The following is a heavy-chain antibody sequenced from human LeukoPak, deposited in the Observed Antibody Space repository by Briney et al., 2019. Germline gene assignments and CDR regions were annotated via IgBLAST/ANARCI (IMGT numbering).Heavy chain of an antibody. CDR2: IYPGDSDT. D-gene: IGHD2-2*01. CDR1: GYSFTSYW. V-gene: IGHV5-51*01. CDR3: ARTLPRDCSSTSCPRSDYYYMDV. J-gene: IGHJ6*03. Sequence: GESLKISCRGSGYSFTSYWIGWVRQMPEKGLEWMGIIYPGDSDTRYSPSFQGQVTISADKSISTAYLQWSSLKASDTAMYYCARTLPRDCSSTSCPRSDYYYMDVWGKGTTVTVSS.